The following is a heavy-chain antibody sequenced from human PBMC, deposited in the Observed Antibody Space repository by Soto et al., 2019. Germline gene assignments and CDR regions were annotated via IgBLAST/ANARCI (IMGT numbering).Heavy chain of an antibody. Sequence: WASVKVSCKASGGTFSSYAISWVRQAPGQGLEWMGGIIPIFGTANYAQKFQGRVTITADESTSTAYMELSSLRSEDTAVYYCARDASRGGNSGFDYWGQGTLVTVSS. J-gene: IGHJ4*02. D-gene: IGHD2-21*02. V-gene: IGHV1-69*13. CDR3: ARDASRGGNSGFDY. CDR2: IIPIFGTA. CDR1: GGTFSSYA.